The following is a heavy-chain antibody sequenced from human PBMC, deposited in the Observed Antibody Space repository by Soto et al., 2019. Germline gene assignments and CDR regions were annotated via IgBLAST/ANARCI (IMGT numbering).Heavy chain of an antibody. CDR3: ARAYPPDYRSGSRGSFDY. CDR1: GGSVSRGGYF. D-gene: IGHD3-3*01. V-gene: IGHV4-31*03. Sequence: QLQLQESGPGLVKPSQTLSLTCTVSGGSVSRGGYFWNWIRQHPGKGLEGIGYIYYSGSTSYNPSLKNRVSISVDPSNNQFSLRLSSATAADTAVYYCARAYPPDYRSGSRGSFDYWGQGTLVTVSA. J-gene: IGHJ4*02. CDR2: IYYSGST.